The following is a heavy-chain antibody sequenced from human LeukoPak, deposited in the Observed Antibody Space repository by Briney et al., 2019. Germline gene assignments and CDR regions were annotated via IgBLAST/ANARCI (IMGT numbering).Heavy chain of an antibody. Sequence: SVKVSCKASGYTFTSYGISWVRQAPGQGLEWMGGIIPIFGTANYAQKFQGRVTITADESTSTAYMELGSLRSEDTAVYYCAREDLRYCSTGSCPDYWGQGTLVTVSS. CDR1: GYTFTSYG. V-gene: IGHV1-69*13. CDR3: AREDLRYCSTGSCPDY. J-gene: IGHJ4*02. CDR2: IIPIFGTA. D-gene: IGHD2-15*01.